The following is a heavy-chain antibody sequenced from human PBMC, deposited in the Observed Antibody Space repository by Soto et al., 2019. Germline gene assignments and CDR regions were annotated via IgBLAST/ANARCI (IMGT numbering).Heavy chain of an antibody. CDR2: ISAFNGET. V-gene: IGHV1-18*01. J-gene: IGHJ4*02. CDR3: VRDQQWLRPVPLSFDD. Sequence: QIQLVQSGAEVKKPGASVKVSCKASGFTFSDYGFSWVRQAPGRGLAWMGWISAFNGETNYTQKSEGRVAMTTDAATTTAYMELRSLTVDDTAVYYCVRDQQWLRPVPLSFDDWGQGTVVTVSS. D-gene: IGHD6-19*01. CDR1: GFTFSDYG.